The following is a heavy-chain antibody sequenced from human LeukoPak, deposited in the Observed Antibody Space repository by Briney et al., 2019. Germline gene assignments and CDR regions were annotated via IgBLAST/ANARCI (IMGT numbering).Heavy chain of an antibody. J-gene: IGHJ3*02. CDR2: IIPIFGTA. D-gene: IGHD2-2*01. CDR3: ARDLVVPAAMGTHDAFDI. V-gene: IGHV1-69*01. Sequence: SVEVSFKASGGTFSSYAISWVRQAPGQGLEWMGGIIPIFGTANYAQKFQGRVTITADESTSTAYMELSSLRSEDTAVYYCARDLVVPAAMGTHDAFDIWGQGTMVTVSS. CDR1: GGTFSSYA.